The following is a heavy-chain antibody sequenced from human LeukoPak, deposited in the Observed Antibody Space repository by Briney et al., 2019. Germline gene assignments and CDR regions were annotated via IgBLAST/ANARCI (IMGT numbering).Heavy chain of an antibody. CDR2: ISGSGGST. Sequence: GSLRLSCAASGFTFSSYAMSWVRQAPGKGLEWVSAISGSGGSTYYANSVKGRFTISRDNSKNTLYLQMNSLRAEDTAVYYCAKGTSSSWYGFDYWGQGTLVTVSS. J-gene: IGHJ4*02. V-gene: IGHV3-23*01. D-gene: IGHD6-13*01. CDR1: GFTFSSYA. CDR3: AKGTSSSWYGFDY.